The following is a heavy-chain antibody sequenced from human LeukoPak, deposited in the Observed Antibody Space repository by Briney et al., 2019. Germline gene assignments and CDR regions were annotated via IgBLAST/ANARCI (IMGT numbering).Heavy chain of an antibody. CDR3: ARDESTGYYYDSSGYYLTPNFDY. CDR1: GGSISSYY. V-gene: IGHV4-59*12. Sequence: PSETLSLTCTVSGGSISSYYWSWVRRPPGKGLEWIGHIDYSASTNYNPSLKSRVTISVDTSKNQFSLELSSVTAADTAVYYCARDESTGYYYDSSGYYLTPNFDYWGQGTLVTVSS. CDR2: IDYSAST. D-gene: IGHD3-22*01. J-gene: IGHJ4*02.